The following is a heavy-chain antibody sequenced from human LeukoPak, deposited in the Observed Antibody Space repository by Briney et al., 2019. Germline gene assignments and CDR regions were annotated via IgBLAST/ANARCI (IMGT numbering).Heavy chain of an antibody. CDR2: ISYDGSNK. CDR3: ARVYCGSTSCYLNGRVSWFDP. D-gene: IGHD2-2*01. J-gene: IGHJ5*02. V-gene: IGHV3-30-3*01. Sequence: PGGSLRLSCAASGFTFSSYAMHWVRQAAGKGLEWVAVISYDGSNKYYAASVKGRFTISRDNSKNTLYLQMNSLRAEDTAVYYCARVYCGSTSCYLNGRVSWFDPWGQGTLVTVSS. CDR1: GFTFSSYA.